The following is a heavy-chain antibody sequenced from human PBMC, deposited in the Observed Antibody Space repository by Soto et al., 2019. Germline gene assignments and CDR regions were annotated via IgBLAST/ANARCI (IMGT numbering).Heavy chain of an antibody. CDR2: ISYDESNK. Sequence: GGSLRLSCAASGFTFSSYGMHWVRQAPGKGLEWVAVISYDESNKYYADSVKGRFTISRDNSKNTLYLQMNSLRAEDTAVYYCARVPPTKTIFGVVTPAHYYYGMDVWGQGTTVTVSS. J-gene: IGHJ6*02. V-gene: IGHV3-30*03. D-gene: IGHD3-3*01. CDR1: GFTFSSYG. CDR3: ARVPPTKTIFGVVTPAHYYYGMDV.